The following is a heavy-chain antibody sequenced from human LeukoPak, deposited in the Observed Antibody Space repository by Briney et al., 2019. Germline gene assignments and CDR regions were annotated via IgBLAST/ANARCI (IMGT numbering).Heavy chain of an antibody. CDR2: MYSGGST. V-gene: IGHV3-53*05. CDR1: GFPVSSNF. J-gene: IGHJ6*02. CDR3: AREWYVPAAGTTPYFGLDV. D-gene: IGHD6-13*01. Sequence: GGSLRLSCAVSGFPVSSNFMSWVRQAPGKGLQSVSIMYSGGSTDYADSVRGRFSISRDSSQNTLYLQMNSLRTEDTAVYYCAREWYVPAAGTTPYFGLDVWGQGTTVTVSS.